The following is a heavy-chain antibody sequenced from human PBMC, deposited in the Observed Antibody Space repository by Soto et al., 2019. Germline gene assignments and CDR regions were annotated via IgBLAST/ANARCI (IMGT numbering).Heavy chain of an antibody. CDR3: ARGGGEGTTRPPLT. CDR1: GGSFSGYY. D-gene: IGHD1-1*01. J-gene: IGHJ5*02. CDR2: INHSGST. Sequence: PSETLSLTCAVYGGSFSGYYWSWIRQPPGKGLEWIGEINHSGSTNYNPSLKSRVTISVDTSKNQFSLKLSSVTATDTAVYYCARGGGEGTTRPPLTWGQGTLVTVSS. V-gene: IGHV4-34*01.